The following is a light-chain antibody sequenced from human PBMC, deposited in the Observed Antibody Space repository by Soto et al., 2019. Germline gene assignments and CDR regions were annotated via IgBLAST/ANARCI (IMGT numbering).Light chain of an antibody. CDR3: SSYAGSSNV. J-gene: IGLJ1*01. Sequence: QSALTQPASVSGSPGQSITISCTGTASDIGNYNYVSWYQQHPGKAPKLIIYGVSNRPSGVSNRFSGSKSGNAASLTISGLQAEDEADYYCSSYAGSSNVFGTGTKVTVL. CDR2: GVS. CDR1: ASDIGNYNY. V-gene: IGLV2-14*01.